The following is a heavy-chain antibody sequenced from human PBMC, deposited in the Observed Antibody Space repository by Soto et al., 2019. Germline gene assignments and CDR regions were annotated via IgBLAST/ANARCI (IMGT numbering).Heavy chain of an antibody. Sequence: QVQLQESGPGLVKPSQTLSLTCTVSGGSISSGGYYWSWIRQHPGKGLEWIGYIYYSGSTYYNPSLKSRVTISVDTSKNQFSLKLSSVTAADTAVYYCARAPPDSAVAAMVFDYWGQGTLVTVSS. J-gene: IGHJ4*02. D-gene: IGHD6-19*01. CDR2: IYYSGST. CDR1: GGSISSGGYY. V-gene: IGHV4-31*03. CDR3: ARAPPDSAVAAMVFDY.